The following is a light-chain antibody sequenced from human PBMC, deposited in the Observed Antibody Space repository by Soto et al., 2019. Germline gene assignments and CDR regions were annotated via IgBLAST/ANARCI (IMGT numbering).Light chain of an antibody. J-gene: IGLJ2*01. CDR1: SSDVGSYNL. V-gene: IGLV2-23*01. Sequence: QSALTQPASVSGSPGQSITISCTGTSSDVGSYNLVSWYQQHPGKAPKLMIYEGSKRPSVVSNRFSGSKSGNTASLTISGLQAEDEADYYCCSYAGSSTSLFGGGTKLTVL. CDR3: CSYAGSSTSL. CDR2: EGS.